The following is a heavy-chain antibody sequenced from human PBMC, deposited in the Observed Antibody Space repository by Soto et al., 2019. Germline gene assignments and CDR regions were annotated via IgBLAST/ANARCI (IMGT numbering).Heavy chain of an antibody. CDR3: AKQGDYDFWSSSNNWLDP. V-gene: IGHV3-23*01. J-gene: IGHJ5*02. Sequence: AGESLRLCCAASVFSFSSYAISWFRQAPGKGLEWVSSIGGRGGSTYYADSVKGRFTISRDNSKNTVYLQMNSLRVEDTAVYYCAKQGDYDFWSSSNNWLDPWGQGTLVTVSS. D-gene: IGHD3-3*01. CDR2: IGGRGGST. CDR1: VFSFSSYA.